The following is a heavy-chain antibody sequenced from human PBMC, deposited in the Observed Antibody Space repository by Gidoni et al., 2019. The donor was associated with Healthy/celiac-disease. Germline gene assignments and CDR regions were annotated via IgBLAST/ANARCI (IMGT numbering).Heavy chain of an antibody. CDR2: INPSGGST. J-gene: IGHJ4*02. D-gene: IGHD3-10*01. Sequence: QVQLVQSGAEVKKPGASVKVSCKASGYTFTSYYMHWVRQAPGQGLEWMGIINPSGGSTSYAQKFQGRVTMTRDTSTSTVYMELSSLRSEDTAVYYCAREGHGSGSYYKSPFDYWGQGTLVTVSS. CDR3: AREGHGSGSYYKSPFDY. V-gene: IGHV1-46*01. CDR1: GYTFTSYY.